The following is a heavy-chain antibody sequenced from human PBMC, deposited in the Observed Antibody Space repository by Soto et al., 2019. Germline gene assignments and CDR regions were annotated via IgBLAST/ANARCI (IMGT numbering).Heavy chain of an antibody. Sequence: EVQLVESGGGLVKPGGSLRLSCAASGFTFSSYSMNWVRQAPGNGLEWVSSISGSSSYIYYADSVKGRFTISRDNAKNSLYLQMNSLRAEDTAVYYCARDGVDSSGWYRQLDYWGQGTLVTVSS. J-gene: IGHJ4*02. CDR1: GFTFSSYS. CDR2: ISGSSSYI. CDR3: ARDGVDSSGWYRQLDY. V-gene: IGHV3-21*01. D-gene: IGHD6-19*01.